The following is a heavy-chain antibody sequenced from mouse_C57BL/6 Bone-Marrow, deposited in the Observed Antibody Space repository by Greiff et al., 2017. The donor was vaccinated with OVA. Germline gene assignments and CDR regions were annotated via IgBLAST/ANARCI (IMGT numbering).Heavy chain of an antibody. CDR3: ARDSGNYFDD. CDR1: GFTFSDYY. V-gene: IGHV5-12*01. CDR2: ISNGGGST. Sequence: DVMLVESGGGLVQPGGSLKLSCAASGFTFSDYYMYWVRQTPEKRLEWVAYISNGGGSTYYPDTVKGRFTISRDNAKNTLYLQMSRLKSEDTAMYYCARDSGNYFDDWGQGTTLTVSS. J-gene: IGHJ2*01.